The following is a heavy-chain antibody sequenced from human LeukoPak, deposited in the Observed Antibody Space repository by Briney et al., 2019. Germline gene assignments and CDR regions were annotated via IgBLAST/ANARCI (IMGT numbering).Heavy chain of an antibody. J-gene: IGHJ4*02. V-gene: IGHV3-21*01. CDR2: ISSSSSYI. D-gene: IGHD3-3*01. Sequence: KPGGSLRLSCAASGFTFSSYSMNWVRQAPGKGLEWVSSISSSSSYIYYADSVKGRFTISRDNAKNSLYLQMNSLRAEDTALYYCAKVPGLRFLDLRLADLDYWGQGTLVTVSS. CDR3: AKVPGLRFLDLRLADLDY. CDR1: GFTFSSYS.